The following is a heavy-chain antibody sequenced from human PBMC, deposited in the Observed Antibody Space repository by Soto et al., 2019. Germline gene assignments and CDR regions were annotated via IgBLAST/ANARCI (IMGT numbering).Heavy chain of an antibody. J-gene: IGHJ4*02. CDR3: AKATYHDILTGYRDLDH. V-gene: IGHV3-30*18. Sequence: GGSLRLSCAASEFIFSNYGMHWVRQAPGTGLEWVAVISYDGTNKNYADSVKGRFTISRDNSKNTLYLQMNSLRAEDTAVYYCAKATYHDILTGYRDLDHWGRGTLVTVSS. D-gene: IGHD3-9*01. CDR2: ISYDGTNK. CDR1: EFIFSNYG.